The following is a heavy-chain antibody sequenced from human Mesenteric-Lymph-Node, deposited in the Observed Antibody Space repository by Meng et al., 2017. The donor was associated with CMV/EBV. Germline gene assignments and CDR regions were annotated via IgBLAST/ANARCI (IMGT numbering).Heavy chain of an antibody. CDR3: ARAPTYSYGPYFYYGMDL. CDR1: GDGYSDYS. Sequence: GSLRLSCSVSGDGYSDYSWNWIRQPPGRGLEWIGYIHYSGIINYNPSLQSRVTISVGTSNNQFSLNLRSVTAADTAVYYCARAPTYSYGPYFYYGMDLWGQGTTVTVSS. D-gene: IGHD5-18*01. CDR2: IHYSGII. V-gene: IGHV4-59*01. J-gene: IGHJ6*02.